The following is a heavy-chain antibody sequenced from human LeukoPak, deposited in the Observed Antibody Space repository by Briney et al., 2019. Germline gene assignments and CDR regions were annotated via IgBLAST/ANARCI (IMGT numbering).Heavy chain of an antibody. CDR2: IYYSGST. Sequence: SQTLSLTCTVSGGSVSSGDYYWSWIRQPPGKGLEWIGYIYYSGSTYYNPSLKSRVTISVDTSKNQFSLKLSSVTAADTAVYYCARLGYSSVWTPTPGYWGQGTLVTVSS. J-gene: IGHJ4*01. CDR3: ARLGYSSVWTPTPGY. V-gene: IGHV4-30-4*01. CDR1: GGSVSSGDYY. D-gene: IGHD2-15*01.